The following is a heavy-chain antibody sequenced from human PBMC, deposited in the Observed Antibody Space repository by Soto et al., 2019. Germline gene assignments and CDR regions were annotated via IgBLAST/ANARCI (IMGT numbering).Heavy chain of an antibody. V-gene: IGHV1-3*01. Sequence: VASVKVSCKASGYTFTSYAMHWVRQAPGQGLEWMGWINAGNGNTKFSQKFQGRVTITRDTSASTAYMELSSLRSEDTAVYYCARAPGAAIDYWGQGTLVTVPS. CDR2: INAGNGNT. CDR1: GYTFTSYA. J-gene: IGHJ4*02. CDR3: ARAPGAAIDY.